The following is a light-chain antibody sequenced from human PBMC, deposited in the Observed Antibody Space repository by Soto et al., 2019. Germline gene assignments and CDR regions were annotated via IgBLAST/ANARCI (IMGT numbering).Light chain of an antibody. Sequence: QSALTQPASVSGSPGQSITISCTGTSSVVGTYNFVSWYQQHPGKAPKLIIYEVNNRPSGVSHRLSGSKSGNTASLTISGLQTEDEADYFCSSYTGITTLVFGGGTKLTVL. CDR2: EVN. CDR3: SSYTGITTLV. CDR1: SSVVGTYNF. V-gene: IGLV2-14*01. J-gene: IGLJ3*02.